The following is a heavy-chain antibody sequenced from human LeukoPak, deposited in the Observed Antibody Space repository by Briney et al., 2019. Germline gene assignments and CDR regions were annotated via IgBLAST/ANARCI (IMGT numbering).Heavy chain of an antibody. CDR3: ARVRRGGITIFGVVHAFDY. CDR2: INHSGST. D-gene: IGHD3-3*01. J-gene: IGHJ4*02. Sequence: PSQTLSLTCTVSGGSISSGNYYWSWIRQPPGKGLEWIGEINHSGSTNYNPSLKSRVTISVDTSKNQFSLKLSSVTAADTAVYYCARVRRGGITIFGVVHAFDYWGQGTLVTVSS. CDR1: GGSISSGNYY. V-gene: IGHV4-39*07.